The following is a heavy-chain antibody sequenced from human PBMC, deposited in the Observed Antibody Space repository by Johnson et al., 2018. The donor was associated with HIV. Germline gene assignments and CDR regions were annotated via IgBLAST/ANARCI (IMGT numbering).Heavy chain of an antibody. J-gene: IGHJ3*02. CDR2: ISYDGSNQ. D-gene: IGHD5-18*01. CDR1: GFTFSSYA. V-gene: IGHV3-30-3*01. Sequence: QVQLVESGGGVVQPGRSLRLSCAASGFTFSSYAMHWVRQAPGKGLEWVAVISYDGSNQYYADSVKGRFTISRDNSKNTLYLQMNSLRAEDTAVYYCARDQANPAMVNSEAFDIWGQGTMVTVSS. CDR3: ARDQANPAMVNSEAFDI.